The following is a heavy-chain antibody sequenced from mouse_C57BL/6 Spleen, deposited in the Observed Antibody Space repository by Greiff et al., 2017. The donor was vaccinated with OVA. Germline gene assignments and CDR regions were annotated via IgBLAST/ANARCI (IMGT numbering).Heavy chain of an antibody. CDR2: IDPSDSYT. V-gene: IGHV1-50*01. CDR1: GYTFTSYW. CDR3: ARPLITTVVEGYFDV. D-gene: IGHD1-1*01. Sequence: QVQLKQPGAELVKPGASVKLSCKASGYTFTSYWMQWVKQRPGQGLEWIGEIDPSDSYTNYNQKFKGKATLTVDTSSSTAYMQLSSLASEDSAVYYCARPLITTVVEGYFDVWGTGTTVTVSS. J-gene: IGHJ1*03.